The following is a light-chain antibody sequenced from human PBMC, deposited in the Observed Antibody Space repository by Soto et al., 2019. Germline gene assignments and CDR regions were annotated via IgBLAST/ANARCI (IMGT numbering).Light chain of an antibody. CDR1: QSVSIRF. CDR2: GAL. Sequence: ETVLTQSVGTLSLSPGETATLSCRASQSVSIRFLAWYQHKPGQAPRLLIYGALSRATGISDRFSGTVSGTDFALSINRVEPEDFAVYFCQQYAGSPQTFGQGTKV. CDR3: QQYAGSPQT. V-gene: IGKV3-20*01. J-gene: IGKJ1*01.